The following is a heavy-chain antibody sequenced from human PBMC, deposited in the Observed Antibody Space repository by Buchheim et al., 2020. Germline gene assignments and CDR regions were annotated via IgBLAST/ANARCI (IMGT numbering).Heavy chain of an antibody. CDR2: IYYSGST. J-gene: IGHJ2*01. CDR3: ARGPPIYGGLNYWYFDL. V-gene: IGHV4-31*03. D-gene: IGHD4/OR15-4a*01. CDR1: GGPISSGGYY. Sequence: QVQLQESGPGLVKPSQTLSLTCPVSGGPISSGGYYWSWIRQHPGKGLEWIGYIYYSGSTYYNPSLKSRVTISVDTSKNQFSLKLSSVTAAETAVYYCARGPPIYGGLNYWYFDLWGRGTL.